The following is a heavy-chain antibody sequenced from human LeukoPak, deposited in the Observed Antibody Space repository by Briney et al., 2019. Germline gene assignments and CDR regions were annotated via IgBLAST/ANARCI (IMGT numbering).Heavy chain of an antibody. D-gene: IGHD6-6*01. CDR2: IYYSGST. CDR1: GGSITSTTFY. Sequence: PSETLSLTCTVSGGSITSTTFYWGWVRQPPGKGLEWIGNIYYSGSTYYNPSLKSRVTISVDTSKNQFSLKLNSVAAAGTAVYYCATYSSSSGWFDPWGQGTLVTVSS. V-gene: IGHV4-39*01. CDR3: ATYSSSSGWFDP. J-gene: IGHJ5*02.